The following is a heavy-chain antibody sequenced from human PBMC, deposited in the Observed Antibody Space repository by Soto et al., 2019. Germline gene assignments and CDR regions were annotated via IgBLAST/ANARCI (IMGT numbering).Heavy chain of an antibody. V-gene: IGHV4-30-4*01. D-gene: IGHD3-10*01. Sequence: SETLSLTCTVSGGSISSSDYYWSWIRQPPGKGLEWIGYASYSGTSYYNPSLKSRVTISVDTSKNQFSLKLSSVTAADTAVYYCARVPSFYGSGSPFDYWGQGTLVTVSS. CDR3: ARVPSFYGSGSPFDY. J-gene: IGHJ4*02. CDR1: GGSISSSDYY. CDR2: ASYSGTS.